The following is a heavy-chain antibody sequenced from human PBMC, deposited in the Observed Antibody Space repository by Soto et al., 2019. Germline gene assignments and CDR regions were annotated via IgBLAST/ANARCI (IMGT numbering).Heavy chain of an antibody. CDR3: ARDLVVPYYYYYGMDV. J-gene: IGHJ6*02. CDR1: GGSISSGDYY. V-gene: IGHV4-30-4*01. CDR2: IYYSGST. Sequence: PSETLSLTCTVSGGSISSGDYYWSWIRQPPGKGLEWIGYIYYSGSTYYNPSLKSRVTISVDTSKNQFSLKLSSVTAADTAVYYCARDLVVPYYYYYGMDVWGQGTTVTVSS. D-gene: IGHD2-2*01.